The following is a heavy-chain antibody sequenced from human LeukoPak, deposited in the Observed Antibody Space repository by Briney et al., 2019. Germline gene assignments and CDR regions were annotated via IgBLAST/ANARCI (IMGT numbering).Heavy chain of an antibody. Sequence: ASVKVSCKASGYSFSDYDIIWVRQAAGQGLEWVGWVNPKSGSTAYAQKFQGRVAMTSSSSITTVYMELSSLRSDDSAVYYCARGVSIRRYAWAYWGQGTLVTVSS. V-gene: IGHV1-8*02. CDR3: ARGVSIRRYAWAY. CDR2: VNPKSGST. D-gene: IGHD3-16*01. J-gene: IGHJ4*02. CDR1: GYSFSDYD.